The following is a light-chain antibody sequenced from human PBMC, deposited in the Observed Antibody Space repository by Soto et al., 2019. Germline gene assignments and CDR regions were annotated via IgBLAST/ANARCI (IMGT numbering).Light chain of an antibody. V-gene: IGKV3-11*01. CDR3: QQRSYGYT. J-gene: IGKJ2*01. CDR1: HHISTF. CDR2: DAS. Sequence: IVLTQSPVTLSLSPGERATLSCRASHHISTFLAWYQHKVGQAPRLLISDASKRATGTPARFSGSGSGTDFTLTISSLEPEDFAVYYCQQRSYGYTFGQGTKLEI.